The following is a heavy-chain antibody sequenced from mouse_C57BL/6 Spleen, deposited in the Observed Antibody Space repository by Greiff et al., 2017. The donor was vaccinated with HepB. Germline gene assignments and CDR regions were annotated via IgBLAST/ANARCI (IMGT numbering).Heavy chain of an antibody. CDR1: GFTFSNYW. D-gene: IGHD4-1*01. CDR2: IRLKSDNYAT. J-gene: IGHJ3*01. V-gene: IGHV6-3*01. Sequence: EVKVEESGGGLVQPGGSMKLSCVASGFTFSNYWMNWVRQSPEKGLEWVAQIRLKSDNYATHYAESVKGRFTISRDDSKSSVYLQMNNLRAEDTGIYYCTSNCGFAYWGQGTLVTVSA. CDR3: TSNCGFAY.